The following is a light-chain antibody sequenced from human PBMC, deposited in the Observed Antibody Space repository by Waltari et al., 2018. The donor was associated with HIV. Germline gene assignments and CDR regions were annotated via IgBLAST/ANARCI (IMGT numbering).Light chain of an antibody. CDR2: EVS. V-gene: IGLV2-14*01. CDR1: SSPVGGCKY. Sequence: QSALTQPASVSGSPGQSITISFHGTSSPVGGCKYLPWYLQQPGKAPKLLISEVSNRPSGVSNRFSGSKSGNTASLTISGLQAEDEADYYCSSYTTSSTWVFGGGTKLTVL. CDR3: SSYTTSSTWV. J-gene: IGLJ3*02.